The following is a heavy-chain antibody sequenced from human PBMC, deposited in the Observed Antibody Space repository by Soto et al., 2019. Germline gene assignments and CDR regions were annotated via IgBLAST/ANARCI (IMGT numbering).Heavy chain of an antibody. Sequence: GGSLRLSCAASGFTFSSYAMSWVRQAPGKGLEWVSAISGSGGSTYYADSVRGRFTISRDNSKNTLYLQMNSLRAEDTAVYYCAKSPEGLRFLEWLLLFDYWGQGTLVTVSS. V-gene: IGHV3-23*01. CDR3: AKSPEGLRFLEWLLLFDY. CDR1: GFTFSSYA. D-gene: IGHD3-3*01. J-gene: IGHJ4*02. CDR2: ISGSGGST.